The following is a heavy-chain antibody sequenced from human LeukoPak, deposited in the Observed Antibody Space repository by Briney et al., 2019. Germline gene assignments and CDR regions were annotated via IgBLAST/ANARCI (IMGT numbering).Heavy chain of an antibody. D-gene: IGHD3-10*01. CDR3: ARVGVRGGFYYYYMDV. Sequence: GGSLRLSCAASGFTFSSYSMNWVRQAPGKGLEWVSSISSSSSYIYYADSVKGRFTISRDNAKNSLYLQMNSLRAEDTAVYYCARVGVRGGFYYYYMDVWGKGTTVTISS. CDR2: ISSSSSYI. CDR1: GFTFSSYS. V-gene: IGHV3-21*01. J-gene: IGHJ6*03.